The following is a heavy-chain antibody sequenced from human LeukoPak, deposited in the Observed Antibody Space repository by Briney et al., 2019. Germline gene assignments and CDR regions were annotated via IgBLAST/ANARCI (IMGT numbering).Heavy chain of an antibody. CDR1: GFTFSGYG. CDR3: AKDVDYGDQSWAFDI. D-gene: IGHD4-17*01. CDR2: ISYDGSNK. J-gene: IGHJ3*02. Sequence: PGGSLRLSCAASGFTFSGYGMHWVRQAPGKGLEWVAVISYDGSNKYYADSVKGRFTISRDNSKNTLYLQMNSLRAEDTAVYYCAKDVDYGDQSWAFDIWGQGTMVTVSS. V-gene: IGHV3-30*18.